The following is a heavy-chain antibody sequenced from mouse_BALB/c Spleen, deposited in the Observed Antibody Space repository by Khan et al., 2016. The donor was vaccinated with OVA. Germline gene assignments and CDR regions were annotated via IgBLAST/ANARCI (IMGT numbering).Heavy chain of an antibody. CDR1: GYSITSGYA. J-gene: IGHJ4*01. D-gene: IGHD1-1*01. Sequence: VQLQQSGPGLVKPSQSLSLTCTVTGYSITSGYAWNWIRQFPGNKLEWMGYISYSGSTSYNPSLRRRISITRDTSKNQFFLQLNSVTTEDTATYYCARKNYYGYAMDYWGQGTSVTVSS. CDR2: ISYSGST. V-gene: IGHV3-2*02. CDR3: ARKNYYGYAMDY.